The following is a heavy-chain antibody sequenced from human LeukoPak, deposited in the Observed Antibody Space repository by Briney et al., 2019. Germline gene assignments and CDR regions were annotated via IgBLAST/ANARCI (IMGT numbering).Heavy chain of an antibody. CDR2: ISYDGSNK. Sequence: GGSLRLSCAASGFTFSSYAMHWVRQAPGKGLEWVAVISYDGSNKYYADSVKGRFTISRDNSKNTLYLQMNSLRAEDTAVYYCARENIDVAAAWGFDYWGQGTLVTVSS. CDR1: GFTFSSYA. V-gene: IGHV3-30*04. D-gene: IGHD6-13*01. CDR3: ARENIDVAAAWGFDY. J-gene: IGHJ4*02.